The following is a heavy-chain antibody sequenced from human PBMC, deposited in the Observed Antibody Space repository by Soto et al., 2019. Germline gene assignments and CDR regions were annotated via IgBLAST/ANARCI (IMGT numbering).Heavy chain of an antibody. CDR3: ASGIAAAGTADY. Sequence: ELLTICFKGSGYSFTSYWIGLVRQMPGKGLEWMGIIYPGDSDTRYSPSFQGQVTISADKSISTAYLQWSSLKASDTAMYYCASGIAAAGTADYWGQGTPVTVSS. CDR1: GYSFTSYW. D-gene: IGHD6-13*01. V-gene: IGHV5-51*01. CDR2: IYPGDSDT. J-gene: IGHJ4*02.